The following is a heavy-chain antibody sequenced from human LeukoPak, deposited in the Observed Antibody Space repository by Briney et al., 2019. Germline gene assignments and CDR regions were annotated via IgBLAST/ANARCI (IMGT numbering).Heavy chain of an antibody. J-gene: IGHJ5*02. V-gene: IGHV1-18*01. CDR1: GYTFSSYA. CDR2: ISAYNGNT. Sequence: ASVKVSCRASGYTFSSYAISWVRQAPGQGLEWMGWISAYNGNTNYAQKLQGRVTMTTDTSTSTAYMELRSLRSDDTAVYYCARETYTWNQLPLDLWGQGTLVTVSS. D-gene: IGHD1-20*01. CDR3: ARETYTWNQLPLDL.